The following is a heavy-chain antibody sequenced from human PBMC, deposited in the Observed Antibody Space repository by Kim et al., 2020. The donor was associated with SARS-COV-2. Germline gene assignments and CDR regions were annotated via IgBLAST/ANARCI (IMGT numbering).Heavy chain of an antibody. CDR3: ARNGWLPNPVHAFDV. CDR2: IHSGGST. J-gene: IGHJ3*01. V-gene: IGHV3-66*01. Sequence: GGSLRLSCAASGLTVSSNYMSWVRQAPGKGLEWVSVIHSGGSTYYADSVKGRFTISRDKSKNTLYLQMNSLRTEDTAVYYCARNGWLPNPVHAFDVWGQGTMVTVSS. D-gene: IGHD5-12*01. CDR1: GLTVSSNY.